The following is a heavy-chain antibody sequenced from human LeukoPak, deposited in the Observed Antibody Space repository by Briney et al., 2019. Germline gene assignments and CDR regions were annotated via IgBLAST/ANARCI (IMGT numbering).Heavy chain of an antibody. J-gene: IGHJ4*02. CDR3: ARYCSGGSCLPF. CDR2: ISSSSSYI. V-gene: IGHV3-21*01. CDR1: GGSISSDGYF. D-gene: IGHD2-15*01. Sequence: PSETLSLTCTVSGGSISSDGYFWGWIRQPPGEGLEWLSSISSSSSYIYYADSVKGRFTISRDNAKNSLYLQMNSLRAEDTAVYYCARYCSGGSCLPFWGQGTLVTVSS.